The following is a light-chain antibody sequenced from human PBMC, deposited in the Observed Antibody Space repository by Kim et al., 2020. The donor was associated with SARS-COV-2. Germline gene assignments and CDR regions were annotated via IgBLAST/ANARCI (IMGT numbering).Light chain of an antibody. J-gene: IGLJ3*02. Sequence: LGQTVRITCQGDSLRSYYASWYQQKPGQAPVLVIYGKNNRPSGIPDRFSGSSSGNTASLTITGAQAEDEADYYCNSRDSSRNHLGLFGAGTKLTVL. CDR2: GKN. CDR3: NSRDSSRNHLGL. CDR1: SLRSYY. V-gene: IGLV3-19*01.